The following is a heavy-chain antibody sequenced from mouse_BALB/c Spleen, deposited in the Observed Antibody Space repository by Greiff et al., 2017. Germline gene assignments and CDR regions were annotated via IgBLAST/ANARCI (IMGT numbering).Heavy chain of an antibody. CDR2: ISNGGGST. Sequence: EVQLVESGGGLVQPGGSLKLSCAASGFTFSSYTMSWVRQPPEKRLEWVAYISNGGGSTYYPDTVKGRFTISRDNAKNTLYLQMSSLKSEDTAMYYCARRTGSYAMDYWGQGTSVTVSS. J-gene: IGHJ4*01. CDR1: GFTFSSYT. V-gene: IGHV5-12-2*01. D-gene: IGHD4-1*01. CDR3: ARRTGSYAMDY.